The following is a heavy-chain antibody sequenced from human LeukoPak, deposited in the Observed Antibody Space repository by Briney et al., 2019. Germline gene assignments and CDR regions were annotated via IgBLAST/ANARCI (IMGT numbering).Heavy chain of an antibody. D-gene: IGHD1-1*01. V-gene: IGHV4-39*07. Sequence: SETLSLTCTVSGASISSGDYYWGWIRQPPGRGLEWIGSIHHNGVTFYNPSLKTRATVSVDTSKNQFSLKLISVTAADTAVYYCTAERAGTIVDYWGQGTLVTVSS. CDR1: GASISSGDYY. CDR2: IHHNGVT. CDR3: TAERAGTIVDY. J-gene: IGHJ4*02.